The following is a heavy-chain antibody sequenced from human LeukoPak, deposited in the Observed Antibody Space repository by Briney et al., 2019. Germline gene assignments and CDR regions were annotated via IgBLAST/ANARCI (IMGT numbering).Heavy chain of an antibody. CDR2: IYYSGST. D-gene: IGHD3-3*01. Sequence: PSETLSLTCTVSGGPISSSSYYWGWIRQPPGKGLEWIGSIYYSGSTYYNPSLKSRVTISVDTSKNQFSLKLSSVTAADTAVYYCARRPLRFSYYYMDVWGKGTTVTVSS. CDR1: GGPISSSSYY. CDR3: ARRPLRFSYYYMDV. J-gene: IGHJ6*03. V-gene: IGHV4-39*01.